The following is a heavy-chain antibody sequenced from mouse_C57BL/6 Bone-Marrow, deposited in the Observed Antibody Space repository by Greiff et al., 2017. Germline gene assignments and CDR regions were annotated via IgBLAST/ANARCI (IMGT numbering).Heavy chain of an antibody. V-gene: IGHV1-82*01. Sequence: VKLMESGPELVKPGASVKISCKASGYAFSSSWMNWVKQRPGQGLEWIGRIYPGDGDTNYNGKFKGKATLTADKPSSTAYMQLSSLTSGDSAVYFCARPYSSNLFAYWGQGTPVTVSA. CDR1: GYAFSSSW. J-gene: IGHJ3*01. D-gene: IGHD2-5*01. CDR3: ARPYSSNLFAY. CDR2: IYPGDGDT.